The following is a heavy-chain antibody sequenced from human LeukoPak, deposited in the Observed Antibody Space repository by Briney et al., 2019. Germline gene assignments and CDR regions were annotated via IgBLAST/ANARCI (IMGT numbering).Heavy chain of an antibody. V-gene: IGHV1-2*02. J-gene: IGHJ5*02. CDR2: INPNSGRT. CDR3: ARAVGATGWFDP. Sequence: WINPNSGRTNYAQKFQGRVTMTRDTSISTAYMELSRLRSDDTAVYYCARAVGATGWFDPWGQGTLVTVSS. D-gene: IGHD1-26*01.